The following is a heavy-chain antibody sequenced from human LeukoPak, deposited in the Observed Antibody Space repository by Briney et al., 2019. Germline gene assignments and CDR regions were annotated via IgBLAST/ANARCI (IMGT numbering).Heavy chain of an antibody. J-gene: IGHJ6*03. CDR1: GGSISGYY. V-gene: IGHV4-59*12. CDR2: IYYSGSA. D-gene: IGHD5-24*01. Sequence: SETLSLTCTVSGGSISGYYWSWLRQPPGKGLERIGYIYYSGSANYNPSLKSRVIISVDTSKNQFSLKLSSVTAADTAVYYCARDLRWLQLLGYYYYMDVWGKGTTVTVSS. CDR3: ARDLRWLQLLGYYYYMDV.